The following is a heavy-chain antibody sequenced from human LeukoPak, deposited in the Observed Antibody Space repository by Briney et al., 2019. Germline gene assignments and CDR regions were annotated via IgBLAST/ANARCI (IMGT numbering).Heavy chain of an antibody. CDR1: GFTFGDYA. CDR3: TRHIAAAGTGWFDP. V-gene: IGHV3-49*04. Sequence: GSLRLSCTASGFTFGDYAMSWVRQAPRKGLEWVGFIRSKAYGGTTEYAASVKGRFTISRDDSKSIAYLQMNSLKTEDTAVYYCTRHIAAAGTGWFDPWGQGTLVTVSS. CDR2: IRSKAYGGTT. D-gene: IGHD6-13*01. J-gene: IGHJ5*02.